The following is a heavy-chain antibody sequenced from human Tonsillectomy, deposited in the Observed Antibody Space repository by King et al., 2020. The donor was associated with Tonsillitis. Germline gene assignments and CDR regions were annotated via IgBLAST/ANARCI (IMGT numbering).Heavy chain of an antibody. J-gene: IGHJ2*01. CDR3: ARQYGDYGYYFDL. V-gene: IGHV3-7*01. CDR1: GFIFKNYW. Sequence: VQLVESGGGLVQPGGSLRLSCEVSGFIFKNYWMTWVRQAPGKGLEWVASIKRDGRAMSYVDSVKGRCSISRDNAKNSMFLLMSGLRAEDTAMYYCARQYGDYGYYFDLWGRGTLVTVSS. CDR2: IKRDGRAM. D-gene: IGHD4-17*01.